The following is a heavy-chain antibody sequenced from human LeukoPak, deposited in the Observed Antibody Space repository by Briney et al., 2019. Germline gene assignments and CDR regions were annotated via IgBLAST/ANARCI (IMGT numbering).Heavy chain of an antibody. D-gene: IGHD3-22*01. Sequence: PSETLSLTCAVYGGSFSGYYWSWIRQPPGKGLEWIGYIYYSGSTNYNPSLKSRVTISVDTSKNQFSLKLNSVTAADTALYYCAPGNSGYYFVWGQGTLVTVSS. V-gene: IGHV4-59*12. CDR1: GGSFSGYY. CDR3: APGNSGYYFV. J-gene: IGHJ4*02. CDR2: IYYSGST.